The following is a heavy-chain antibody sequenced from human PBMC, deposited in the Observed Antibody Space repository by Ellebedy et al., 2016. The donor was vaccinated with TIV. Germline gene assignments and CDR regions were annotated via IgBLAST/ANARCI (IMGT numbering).Heavy chain of an antibody. J-gene: IGHJ3*01. D-gene: IGHD3/OR15-3a*01. CDR1: GTSVSSYY. CDR2: VFYSGSA. CDR3: ARHVCRYSILGLVLGSRASGDVFDV. V-gene: IGHV4-59*08. Sequence: MPSETLSLTCSVSGTSVSSYYWSWIRQSPGKGLEWIGNVFYSGSATYNPSLKGRVTMSFHKSSTEFSLNVTSVTAADKAVYYCARHVCRYSILGLVLGSRASGDVFDVWGQGTMVTVST.